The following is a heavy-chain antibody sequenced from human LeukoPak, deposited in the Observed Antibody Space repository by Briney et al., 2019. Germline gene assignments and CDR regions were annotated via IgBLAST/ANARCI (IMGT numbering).Heavy chain of an antibody. CDR1: GGSISSGSYY. CDR3: ARQYSDILSGYHRGELYWYFDL. CDR2: IYSSGST. D-gene: IGHD3-9*01. J-gene: IGHJ2*01. Sequence: SETLSLTCTVYGGSISSGSYYWSWIRQPPGKGLEWIGRIYSSGSTNYNPSPKSRDTISLDTPQNQFSLKLSLVTAPDTAVYYWARQYSDILSGYHRGELYWYFDLWGRGTLVTVSS. V-gene: IGHV4-61*02.